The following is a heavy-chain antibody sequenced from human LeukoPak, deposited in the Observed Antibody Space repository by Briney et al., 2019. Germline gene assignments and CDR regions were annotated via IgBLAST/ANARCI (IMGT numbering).Heavy chain of an antibody. D-gene: IGHD3-10*01. CDR1: GFTFSTFW. J-gene: IGHJ4*02. CDR3: ASILLWYVYDY. V-gene: IGHV3-74*01. Sequence: PGGSLRLSCSGSGFTFSTFWMHWVRQAPGKGLEWVSRISGDGSSTSYADSVKGRFTVSRDNAKNTLYLQMSSLRADDTAVYYCASILLWYVYDYWGQGTLVTVSS. CDR2: ISGDGSST.